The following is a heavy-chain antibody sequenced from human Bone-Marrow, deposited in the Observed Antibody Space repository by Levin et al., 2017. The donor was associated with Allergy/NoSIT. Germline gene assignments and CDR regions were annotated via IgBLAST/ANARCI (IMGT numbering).Heavy chain of an antibody. Sequence: SQTLSLTCTVSGGSISTSFWSWIRQPPGKGLEWIGHLSSSGSSNYNPSLTSRVTISVDTSKNQLSLKLTSVTAADRAVYYCARDRVITASNTYYYYGVDGWGQGTTVTVSS. V-gene: IGHV4-59*01. J-gene: IGHJ6*02. CDR3: ARDRVITASNTYYYYGVDG. D-gene: IGHD4-11*01. CDR1: GGSISTSF. CDR2: LSSSGSS.